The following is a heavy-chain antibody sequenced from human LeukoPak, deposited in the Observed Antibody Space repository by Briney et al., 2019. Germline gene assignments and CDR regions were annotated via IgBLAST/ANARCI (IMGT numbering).Heavy chain of an antibody. D-gene: IGHD3-9*01. CDR3: ASFYDILTGIDY. CDR1: GGSISSYY. V-gene: IGHV4-59*01. Sequence: SETLSLTCTVSGGSISSYYWSWIRQPPGKGLEWIGYIYYSGSTNSNPSLKSRVTISVDTSKNQFSLKLSSVTAADTAVYYCASFYDILTGIDYWGQGTLVTVSS. J-gene: IGHJ4*02. CDR2: IYYSGST.